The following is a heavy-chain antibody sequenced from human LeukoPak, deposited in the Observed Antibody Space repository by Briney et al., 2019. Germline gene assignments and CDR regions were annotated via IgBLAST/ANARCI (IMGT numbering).Heavy chain of an antibody. CDR1: GFTFSSHW. CDR2: ISSDGSST. V-gene: IGHV3-74*01. D-gene: IGHD4-17*01. CDR3: ASAPRTVFHLDV. J-gene: IGHJ6*02. Sequence: GGSLRLSCAASGFTFSSHWMHWVRQAPGKGLVWVSRISSDGSSTSYADSVKGRFTISRDNAKKTLYLQMNSLRAEDTAVYYRASAPRTVFHLDVWGQGTTVTVSS.